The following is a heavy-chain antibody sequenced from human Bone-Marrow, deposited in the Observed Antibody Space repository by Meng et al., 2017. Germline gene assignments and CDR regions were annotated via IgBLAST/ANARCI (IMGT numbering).Heavy chain of an antibody. CDR3: SRPIASSWYSGGYYYGMDV. CDR1: GFTFSSYS. D-gene: IGHD6-13*01. J-gene: IGHJ6*02. V-gene: IGHV3-21*01. CDR2: ISSSSSYI. Sequence: GESLKISCAASGFTFSSYSMNWVRQAPGKGLEWVSSISSSSSYIYYADSVKGRFTISRDNAKNSLYLQMNSLRAEDTAVYYCSRPIASSWYSGGYYYGMDVWGQGTTVTVSS.